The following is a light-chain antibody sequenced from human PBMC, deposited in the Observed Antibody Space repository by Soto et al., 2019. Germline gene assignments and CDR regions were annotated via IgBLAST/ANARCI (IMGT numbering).Light chain of an antibody. J-gene: IGKJ5*01. V-gene: IGKV3-11*01. CDR1: QSVSTY. CDR2: GAS. Sequence: EIVLTQSPATLSLSPGERATLSCRASQSVSTYLAWYQQKPGQAPRVLIHGASTRATGIAARFSGSGSGTDFTLTISSLEPDDFAVYYCQQRADWPITFGQGTRLEIK. CDR3: QQRADWPIT.